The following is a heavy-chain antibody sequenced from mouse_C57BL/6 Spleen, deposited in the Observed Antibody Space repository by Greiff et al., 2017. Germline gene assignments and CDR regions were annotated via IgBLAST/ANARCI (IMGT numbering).Heavy chain of an antibody. V-gene: IGHV1-69*01. CDR2: IDPSVSYT. Sequence: QVHVKQPGAELVLPGASVKLSCKASGYTFTSYWMHWVKQRPGQGLEWIGEIDPSVSYTNYNQKFKGKSTLTVDKSSSTAYMQLSSLTSEDSAVYYCARERGRNYFDYWGQGTTLTVSS. CDR3: ARERGRNYFDY. J-gene: IGHJ2*01. CDR1: GYTFTSYW. D-gene: IGHD1-1*01.